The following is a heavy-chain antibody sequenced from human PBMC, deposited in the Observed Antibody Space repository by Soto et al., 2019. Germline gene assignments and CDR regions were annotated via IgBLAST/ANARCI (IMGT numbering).Heavy chain of an antibody. D-gene: IGHD2-21*01. V-gene: IGHV3-74*01. J-gene: IGHJ4*02. CDR3: AKDRRAGGKYGFYSDL. CDR2: IDTSGTST. CDR1: GFTFTNFW. Sequence: PGGSLRLSCGASGFTFTNFWMHWVRQVPGKGLVWVSRIDTSGTSTSYADSVKGRFTISRDNAKSTVTLQMNSLRAEDTGVYYCAKDRRAGGKYGFYSDLWGQGALVTVSS.